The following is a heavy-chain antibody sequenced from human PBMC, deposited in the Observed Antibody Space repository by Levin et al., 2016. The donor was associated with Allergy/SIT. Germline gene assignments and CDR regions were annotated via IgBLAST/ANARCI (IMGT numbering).Heavy chain of an antibody. Sequence: SETLSLTCTVSGGSINTGGYYWSWIRQLPGKGLEWFGYVYYTGSTHYNPSLKSRVTISIDTSLNRFSLKLTSVTVADTAVYYCARGGTENFDPLFGDAFDVWGQGTVVTVSS. CDR2: VYYTGST. CDR1: GGSINTGGYY. J-gene: IGHJ3*01. CDR3: ARGGTENFDPLFGDAFDV. V-gene: IGHV4-31*03. D-gene: IGHD3-9*01.